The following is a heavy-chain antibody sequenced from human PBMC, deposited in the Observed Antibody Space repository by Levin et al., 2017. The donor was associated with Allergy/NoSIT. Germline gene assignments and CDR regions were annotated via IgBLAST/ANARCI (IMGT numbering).Heavy chain of an antibody. D-gene: IGHD3-10*01. CDR2: INPNSGGT. CDR3: ARVGGWFGEFTPRDAFDI. V-gene: IGHV1-2*02. Sequence: GESLKISCKASGYTFTGYYMHWVRQAPGQGLEWMGWINPNSGGTNYAQKFQGRVTMTRDTSISTAYMELSRLRSDDTAVYYCARVGGWFGEFTPRDAFDIWGQGTMVTVSS. CDR1: GYTFTGYY. J-gene: IGHJ3*02.